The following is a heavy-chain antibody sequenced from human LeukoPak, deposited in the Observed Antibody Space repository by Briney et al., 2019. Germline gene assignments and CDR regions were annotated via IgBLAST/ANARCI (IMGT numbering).Heavy chain of an antibody. V-gene: IGHV4-4*07. D-gene: IGHD6-13*01. CDR2: IYTSGST. CDR1: GGSIINYY. CDR3: AREGGEGSCWLYDY. Sequence: PSETLSLTCTVSGGSIINYYWSWIRQPAGKGLEWIGRIYTSGSTNYNPSLKSRVTMSVDTSTNQFSLKLSSVTAADTAVYYCAREGGEGSCWLYDYWGQRTLVTVSS. J-gene: IGHJ4*02.